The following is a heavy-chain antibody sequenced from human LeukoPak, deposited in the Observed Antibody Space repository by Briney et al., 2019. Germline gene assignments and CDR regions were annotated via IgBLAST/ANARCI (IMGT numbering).Heavy chain of an antibody. V-gene: IGHV1-69*13. CDR2: IIPIFVTA. CDR3: GYDSSGLLNY. D-gene: IGHD3-22*01. CDR1: GGTFSSYA. Sequence: ASVKVSCKASGGTFSSYAISWVRQAPGQGLEWMGGIIPIFVTANYAQKFQGRVTITADESTSTAYMELSSLRSEDTAVYYCGYDSSGLLNYWGQGTLVSVSS. J-gene: IGHJ4*02.